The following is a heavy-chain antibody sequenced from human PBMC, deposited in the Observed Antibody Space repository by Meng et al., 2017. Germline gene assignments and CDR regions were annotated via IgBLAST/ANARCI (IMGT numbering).Heavy chain of an antibody. Sequence: PEQSLSLSCEFYCASCRVYSWRGTRQPPGKGLERIGDIDHSGNTNYNPSLKRRVTISAHTSKNQFSLTMSSVTAADTSVYYCARTGGTKVATAGRRFWYFDLWGHGTLVTVSS. J-gene: IGHJ2*01. CDR2: IDHSGNT. CDR3: ARTGGTKVATAGRRFWYFDL. D-gene: IGHD4-23*01. CDR1: CASCRVYS. V-gene: IGHV4-34*01.